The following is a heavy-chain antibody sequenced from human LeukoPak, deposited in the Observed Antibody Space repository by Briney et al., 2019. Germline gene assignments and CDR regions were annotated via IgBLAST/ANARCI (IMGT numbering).Heavy chain of an antibody. Sequence: GGSLRLSCAAAGFTFDDSAMHWVRQAPGKGLDWVSGISRSGGDIAYADSVKGRFTISRDNAKNSLYLQMNSLGAEDTALYFCAKGYCSVSSCSPEYWGQGTLVTVSS. CDR3: AKGYCSVSSCSPEY. D-gene: IGHD2-15*01. V-gene: IGHV3-9*01. J-gene: IGHJ4*02. CDR2: ISRSGGDI. CDR1: GFTFDDSA.